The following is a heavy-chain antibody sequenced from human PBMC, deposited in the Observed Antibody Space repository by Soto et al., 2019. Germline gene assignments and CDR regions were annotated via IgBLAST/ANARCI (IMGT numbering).Heavy chain of an antibody. CDR3: ARVEKYDFWSGYYRYNWFDP. D-gene: IGHD3-3*01. V-gene: IGHV1-69*13. J-gene: IGHJ5*02. Sequence: GASVKVSCKASGGTFSSYAISWVRQAPGQGLEWMGGIIPIFGTANYAQKFQGRVTITADESTSTAYMELSSLRSEDTAVYYCARVEKYDFWSGYYRYNWFDPWGQGTLVTVSS. CDR2: IIPIFGTA. CDR1: GGTFSSYA.